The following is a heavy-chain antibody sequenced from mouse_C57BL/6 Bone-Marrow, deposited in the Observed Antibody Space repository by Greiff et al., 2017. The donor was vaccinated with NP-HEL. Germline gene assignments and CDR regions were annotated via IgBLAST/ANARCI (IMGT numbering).Heavy chain of an antibody. V-gene: IGHV7-1*01. D-gene: IGHD1-1*01. Sequence: EVQLMESGGGLVQSGRSLRLSCATSGFTFSDFYMEWVRQAPGKGLEWIAASRNKANDYTTEYSASVKGRFIVSRDTSQSILYLQMNALRAEDTAIYYCARDALYGSSPYAMDYWGQGTSVTVSS. CDR3: ARDALYGSSPYAMDY. CDR1: GFTFSDFY. J-gene: IGHJ4*01. CDR2: SRNKANDYTT.